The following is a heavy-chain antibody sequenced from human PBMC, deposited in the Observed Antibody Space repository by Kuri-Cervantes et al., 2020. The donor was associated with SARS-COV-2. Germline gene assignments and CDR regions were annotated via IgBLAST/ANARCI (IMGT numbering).Heavy chain of an antibody. J-gene: IGHJ4*02. CDR2: INPNSGGI. D-gene: IGHD2-2*01. CDR3: ARVLGSSTSCYWD. CDR1: GYTFTSYG. Sequence: ASVQVSCKASGYTFTSYGISWVRQAPGQGLEWMGWINPNSGGIEYAQKFQGRVTMTRDTSISTAYMELSRLRSDDTAVYYCARVLGSSTSCYWDWGQGTLVTVSS. V-gene: IGHV1-2*02.